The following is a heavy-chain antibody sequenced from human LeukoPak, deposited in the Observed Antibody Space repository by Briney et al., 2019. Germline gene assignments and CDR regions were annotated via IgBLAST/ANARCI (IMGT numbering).Heavy chain of an antibody. J-gene: IGHJ4*02. CDR3: ARAEQYQLLLH. V-gene: IGHV1-18*01. D-gene: IGHD2-2*01. Sequence: ASVKVSCKASGYTFTSYGITWVRQAPGQGLEWMGWISAYNGNTNYAQKLQGRVTMTTDTSTSTAYLDLRSLRSDATAVYYCARAEQYQLLLHWGQGTLVTVSS. CDR1: GYTFTSYG. CDR2: ISAYNGNT.